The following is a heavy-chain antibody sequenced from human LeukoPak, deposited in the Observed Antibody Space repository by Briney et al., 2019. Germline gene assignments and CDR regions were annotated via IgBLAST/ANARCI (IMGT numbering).Heavy chain of an antibody. CDR3: AREGDFWSGLRYFDY. J-gene: IGHJ4*02. CDR1: GFSFRDYG. D-gene: IGHD3-3*01. Sequence: GGSLRLSCAASGFSFRDYGMHWVRQAPGKGLEWVAVIWYDGSNKYYADSVKGRFTISRDNSKNTLYLQMNSLRAEDTAVYYCAREGDFWSGLRYFDYWGQGTLVTVSS. V-gene: IGHV3-33*01. CDR2: IWYDGSNK.